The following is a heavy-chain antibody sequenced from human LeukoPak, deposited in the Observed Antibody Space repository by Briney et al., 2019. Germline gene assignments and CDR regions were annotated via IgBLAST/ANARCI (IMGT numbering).Heavy chain of an antibody. J-gene: IGHJ5*02. CDR2: MNPNSGNT. Sequence: ASVKVSCKASGYTFTSYDINWVRQATGQGLEWMGWMNPNSGNTGYAQKFQGRVTMTRNTSISTAYMELSSLRSEDTAVYYCARGGEYYYDSRGYWFDPWGQGTLVTVSS. D-gene: IGHD3-22*01. V-gene: IGHV1-8*01. CDR1: GYTFTSYD. CDR3: ARGGEYYYDSRGYWFDP.